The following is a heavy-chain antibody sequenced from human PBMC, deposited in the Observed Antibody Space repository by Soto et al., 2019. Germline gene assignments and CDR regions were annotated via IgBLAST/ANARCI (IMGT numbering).Heavy chain of an antibody. CDR3: ARHRIAVTAEFFDS. D-gene: IGHD6-19*01. Sequence: SETLSLTCTVSGGSVNSDNFYWSWIRQPPGKGLEWIGYVFHIGNTNYSPSLKSRVTMSMDTSRNQFSLRLSSVTAADTAVYFCARHRIAVTAEFFDSWGRRNMVTVSS. J-gene: IGHJ4*01. V-gene: IGHV4-61*01. CDR2: VFHIGNT. CDR1: GGSVNSDNFY.